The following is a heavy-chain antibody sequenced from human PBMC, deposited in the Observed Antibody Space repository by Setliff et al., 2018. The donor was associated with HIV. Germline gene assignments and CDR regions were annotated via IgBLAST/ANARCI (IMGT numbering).Heavy chain of an antibody. CDR1: GFTFSSYE. CDR2: ISSSGSYI. V-gene: IGHV3-21*05. Sequence: PGGSLRLSCAASGFTFSSYEMNWVRQAPGKGLEWVSYISSSGSYIYYADSVKGRFSISRDNAKNSLYLQMNSLRAEDTAVYYCARDPFLAQGFWSGYYSDYWGQGTLVTVSS. J-gene: IGHJ4*02. CDR3: ARDPFLAQGFWSGYYSDY. D-gene: IGHD3-3*01.